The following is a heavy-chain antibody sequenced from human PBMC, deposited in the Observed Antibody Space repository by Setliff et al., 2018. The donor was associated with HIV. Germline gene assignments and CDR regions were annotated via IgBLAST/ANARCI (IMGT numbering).Heavy chain of an antibody. Sequence: ASVKVSCKASGYTFTSYGISWVRQAPGQGLEWMGWISAYNGSTNYAQKLQGRVTMTTDTSTSTAYMELRSLRSDDTAVYYCASRSYGSSDYYYYMDVWGKGTTVTVSS. D-gene: IGHD5-18*01. CDR1: GYTFTSYG. J-gene: IGHJ6*03. CDR2: ISAYNGST. CDR3: ASRSYGSSDYYYYMDV. V-gene: IGHV1-18*01.